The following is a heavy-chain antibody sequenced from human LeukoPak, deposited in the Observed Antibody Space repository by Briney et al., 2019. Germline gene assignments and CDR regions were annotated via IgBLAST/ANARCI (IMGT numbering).Heavy chain of an antibody. J-gene: IGHJ4*02. Sequence: ASVKVSCKASGYTFTSYGISRVRQAPGQGLEWMGWISAYNGNTNYAQKLQGRVTMTTDTSTSTAYMELRSLRSDDTAVYYCARDLARYYDSSGLDYWGQGTLVTVSS. V-gene: IGHV1-18*01. CDR3: ARDLARYYDSSGLDY. D-gene: IGHD3-22*01. CDR2: ISAYNGNT. CDR1: GYTFTSYG.